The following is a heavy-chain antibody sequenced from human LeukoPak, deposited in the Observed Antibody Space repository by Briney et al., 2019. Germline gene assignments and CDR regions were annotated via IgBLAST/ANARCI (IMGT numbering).Heavy chain of an antibody. Sequence: SETLSLTCTVSGGSISSGSYYWSWIRQPAGKGLEWIGRIYTSGSTNYNPSLKSRVTISVDTSKNQFSLKLSSVTAADTAVYYCARDPSLGRSGYLPFDYWGQGTLVTVSS. D-gene: IGHD3-22*01. J-gene: IGHJ4*02. CDR3: ARDPSLGRSGYLPFDY. V-gene: IGHV4-61*02. CDR1: GGSISSGSYY. CDR2: IYTSGST.